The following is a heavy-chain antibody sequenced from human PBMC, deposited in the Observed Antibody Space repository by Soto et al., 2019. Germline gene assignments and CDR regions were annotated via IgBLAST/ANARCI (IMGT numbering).Heavy chain of an antibody. D-gene: IGHD5-12*01. CDR2: ISSSSSYI. Sequence: GGSLRLSCAASGFTFSSYSMNWVRQAPGKGLEWVSSISSSSSYIYYADSVKGRFTISRDNAKNSLYLQMNSLRAEDTAVYYCAGWPRYSGYDANFDYWGQGTLVTVSS. V-gene: IGHV3-21*01. J-gene: IGHJ4*02. CDR1: GFTFSSYS. CDR3: AGWPRYSGYDANFDY.